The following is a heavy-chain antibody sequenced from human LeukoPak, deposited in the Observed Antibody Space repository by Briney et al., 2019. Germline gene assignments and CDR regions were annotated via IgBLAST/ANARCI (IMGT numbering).Heavy chain of an antibody. Sequence: KSSETLSLTCTVSGGSISSYYWSWIRQPPGKGLEWIGYIHYSGSTNYNPSLKSRVTISVDTSKNQFSLKLISVTAADTAVYYCARRSISSGWLWFDPWGQGTLVTVSP. CDR3: ARRSISSGWLWFDP. D-gene: IGHD6-19*01. V-gene: IGHV4-59*08. CDR2: IHYSGST. J-gene: IGHJ5*02. CDR1: GGSISSYY.